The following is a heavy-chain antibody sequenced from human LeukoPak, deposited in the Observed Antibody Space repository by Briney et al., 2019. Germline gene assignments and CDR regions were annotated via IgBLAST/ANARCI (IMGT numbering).Heavy chain of an antibody. CDR3: AKAGDNSGGAFDI. J-gene: IGHJ3*02. V-gene: IGHV3-23*01. Sequence: GESLTLSCAVSGFTFSNYAMSWVRQAPGTGLEEVAGVSASGRSTYYAQSVKGRITSSRDNSKNTLYLQMNSLRAEDTAVYYCAKAGDNSGGAFDIWGQGTMVTVSS. CDR1: GFTFSNYA. D-gene: IGHD3-22*01. CDR2: VSASGRST.